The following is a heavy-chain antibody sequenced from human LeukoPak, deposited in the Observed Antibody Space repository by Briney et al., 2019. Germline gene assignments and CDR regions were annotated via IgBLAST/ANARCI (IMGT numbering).Heavy chain of an antibody. V-gene: IGHV4-59*12. CDR1: GGSISSYY. D-gene: IGHD3-3*01. CDR3: ARGWSGWDWYFDL. CDR2: IYYSGST. Sequence: SETLSLTCTVSGGSISSYYWSWIRQPPGKGLEWIGYIYYSGSTNYNPSLKSRVTISVDTSKNQFSLKLSSVTAADTAVYYCARGWSGWDWYFDLWGRGTLVTVSS. J-gene: IGHJ2*01.